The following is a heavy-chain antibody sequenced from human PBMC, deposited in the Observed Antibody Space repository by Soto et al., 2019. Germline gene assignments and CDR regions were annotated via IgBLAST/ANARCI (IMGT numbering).Heavy chain of an antibody. CDR3: TEDFREYGDFNWFDS. Sequence: EVQLLESGGGLVQVGGSLRLSCAASGFTFSNYAMYWVRQAPGKGLEWVSAVSAGGGHSFYADSVKGRFTISRDNPRNTLSLHMNSLRADDTAVYYCTEDFREYGDFNWFDSWGQGALVTVSS. CDR1: GFTFSNYA. V-gene: IGHV3-23*01. CDR2: VSAGGGHS. J-gene: IGHJ5*01. D-gene: IGHD4-17*01.